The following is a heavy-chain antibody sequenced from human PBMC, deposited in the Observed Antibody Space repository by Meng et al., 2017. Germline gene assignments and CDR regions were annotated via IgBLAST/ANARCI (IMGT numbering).Heavy chain of an antibody. CDR2: ISSSGSTI. CDR1: GFTFSSYE. J-gene: IGHJ6*02. Sequence: GGSLRLSCAVFGFTFSSYETNWVRQAPGKGLEWVSYISSSGSTIYYADSVKGRFTMSRDNAENSLYLQMNSLSAEHAAVYYCDLAGVGATIIDYYYYGMDVWGQGTTVTVSS. CDR3: DLAGVGATIIDYYYYGMDV. V-gene: IGHV3-48*03. D-gene: IGHD1-26*01.